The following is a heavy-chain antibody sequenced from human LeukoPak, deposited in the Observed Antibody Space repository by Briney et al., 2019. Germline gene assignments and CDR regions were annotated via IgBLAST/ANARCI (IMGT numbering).Heavy chain of an antibody. J-gene: IGHJ4*02. CDR1: GYTFTGYD. CDR2: MNPNSGNT. CDR3: ARVGYSYGTTYHY. D-gene: IGHD5-18*01. V-gene: IGHV1-8*01. Sequence: ASVKVSCKASGYTFTGYDINWLRQATGQGLEWMGWMNPNSGNTGYAQKFQGRVTMTRNSSISTAYMELSSLRSEDTAVYYCARVGYSYGTTYHYWGQGTLVTVSS.